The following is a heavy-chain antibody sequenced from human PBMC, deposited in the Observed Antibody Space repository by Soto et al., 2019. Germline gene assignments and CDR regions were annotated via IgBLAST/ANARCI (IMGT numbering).Heavy chain of an antibody. V-gene: IGHV3-23*01. D-gene: IGHD3-22*01. CDR2: ISSRGDRA. Sequence: EVQLLESGGGLVQAGGSLKLSCAASGFNFSTYAMYWVRQAPGKGLEWVSVISSRGDRAYYADSVQGRFTISRDNSENTLYLQMNSLRAEDTARYFCAKIPSYYYDSCEDTFEFWGQGTMVTVSS. CDR3: AKIPSYYYDSCEDTFEF. CDR1: GFNFSTYA. J-gene: IGHJ3*01.